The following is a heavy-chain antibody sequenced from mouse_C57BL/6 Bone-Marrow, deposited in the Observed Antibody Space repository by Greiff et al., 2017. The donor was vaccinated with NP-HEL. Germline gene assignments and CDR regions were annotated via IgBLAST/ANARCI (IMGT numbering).Heavy chain of an antibody. Sequence: DVKLVESGGGLVKPGGSLKLSCAASGFTFSSYAMSWVRQTPEKRLEWVATISDGGSYTYYPDNVKGRFTISRDNAKNNLYLQMSHLKSEDTAMYYCARDSYGSPFAYWGQGTLVTVSA. CDR2: ISDGGSYT. CDR3: ARDSYGSPFAY. D-gene: IGHD1-1*01. J-gene: IGHJ3*01. V-gene: IGHV5-4*01. CDR1: GFTFSSYA.